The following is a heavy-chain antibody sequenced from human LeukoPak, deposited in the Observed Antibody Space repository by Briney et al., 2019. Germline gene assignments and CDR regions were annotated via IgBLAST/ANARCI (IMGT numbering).Heavy chain of an antibody. V-gene: IGHV4-59*01. CDR2: IYYSGST. CDR3: ARGGVDYFDY. CDR1: GGSISSYY. J-gene: IGHJ4*02. Sequence: SESLSLTCTVSGGSISSYYWSWIRQPPGKGLEWIGYIYYSGSTNYNPSLKSRVTISVDTSKNQFSLKLSSVTAADTAVYYCARGGVDYFDYWGQGTLVTVSS. D-gene: IGHD1-26*01.